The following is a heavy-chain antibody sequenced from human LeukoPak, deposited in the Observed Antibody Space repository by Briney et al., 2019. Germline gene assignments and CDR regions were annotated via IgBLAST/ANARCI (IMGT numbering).Heavy chain of an antibody. Sequence: GRSLRLSCAASGFTFDDYAMHWVRQAPGKGLEWVSGISWNSGSIGYADSVKGRFTISRHNAKNSLYLQMNSLRAEDTALYYCAKALAAGTDYYYGMDVWGQGTTVTVSS. D-gene: IGHD6-13*01. V-gene: IGHV3-9*01. CDR3: AKALAAGTDYYYGMDV. CDR1: GFTFDDYA. J-gene: IGHJ6*02. CDR2: ISWNSGSI.